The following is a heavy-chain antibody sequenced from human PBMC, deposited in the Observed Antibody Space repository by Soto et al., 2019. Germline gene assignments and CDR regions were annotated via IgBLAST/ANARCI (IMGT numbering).Heavy chain of an antibody. V-gene: IGHV3-21*01. D-gene: IGHD3-9*01. Sequence: PGGSLRLSCAASGFAFSSYSMNWVRQAPGKGLEWVSSISSSSSYIYYADSVKGRFTISRDNAKNSLYLQMNSLRAEDTAVYYCARGRILTGYYSEFDYWGQGTLVTVS. CDR1: GFAFSSYS. CDR3: ARGRILTGYYSEFDY. J-gene: IGHJ4*02. CDR2: ISSSSSYI.